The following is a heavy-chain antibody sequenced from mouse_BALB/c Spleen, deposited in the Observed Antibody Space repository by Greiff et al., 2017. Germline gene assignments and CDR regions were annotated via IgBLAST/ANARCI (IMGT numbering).Heavy chain of an antibody. CDR2: FYPGSGSI. Sequence: QVQLQQSGAELVKPGASVKLSKASGYTFTEYIIHWVKQRSGQGLEWIGWFYPGSGSIKYNEKFKDKATLTADKSSSPVYMELSRLTSEDSAVYFCARHDVDAWFAYWGQGTLVTVSA. V-gene: IGHV1-62-2*01. CDR1: GYTFTEYI. CDR3: ARHDVDAWFAY. J-gene: IGHJ3*01.